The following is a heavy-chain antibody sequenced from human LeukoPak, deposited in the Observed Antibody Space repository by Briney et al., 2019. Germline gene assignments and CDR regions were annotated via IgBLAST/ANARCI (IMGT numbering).Heavy chain of an antibody. V-gene: IGHV3-7*01. Sequence: GGSLRLSCAASGFTFSSYWMSWVRQAPGKGLEWVANIKQDGSEKYYVNSVKGRFTISRDNAKNSLYLQMNSLRAEDTAVYYCARDRKSYDYVWGSYRPLYGMDVWGQGITVTVSS. CDR1: GFTFSSYW. J-gene: IGHJ6*02. CDR2: IKQDGSEK. CDR3: ARDRKSYDYVWGSYRPLYGMDV. D-gene: IGHD3-16*02.